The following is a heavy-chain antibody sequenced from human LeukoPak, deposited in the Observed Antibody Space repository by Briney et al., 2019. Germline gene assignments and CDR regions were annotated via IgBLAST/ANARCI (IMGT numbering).Heavy chain of an antibody. CDR3: ARGNGNVGGRLDP. CDR1: GFSVSGIH. CDR2: LYSGGAT. Sequence: GGSLRLSCVASGFSVSGIHMNWVRQAPGKDLEWVSGLYSGGATYYADSMGGRFTISRDHSKNTLYLRMTNLRVDDTAIYYCARGNGNVGGRLDPWGQGTRVTVSS. V-gene: IGHV3-66*01. D-gene: IGHD4-23*01. J-gene: IGHJ5*02.